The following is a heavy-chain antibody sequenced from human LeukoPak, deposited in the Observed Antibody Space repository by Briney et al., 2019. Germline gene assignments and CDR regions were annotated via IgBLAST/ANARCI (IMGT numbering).Heavy chain of an antibody. CDR1: GFTFSSYS. CDR3: AIYCSGGSCFRN. D-gene: IGHD2-15*01. Sequence: GGSLRLSCAASGFTFSSYSMNWVRQTPGKGLEWVANINQDGSEKYYVDSVKGRFTISRDNAKNSLYLQMNSLRAEDTAVYYCAIYCSGGSCFRNWGQGTLVTASS. J-gene: IGHJ4*02. V-gene: IGHV3-7*05. CDR2: INQDGSEK.